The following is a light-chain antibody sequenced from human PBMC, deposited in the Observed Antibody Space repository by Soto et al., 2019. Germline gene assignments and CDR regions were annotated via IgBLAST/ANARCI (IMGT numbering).Light chain of an antibody. CDR2: GAS. CDR1: QSVDSRY. CDR3: QQWGSSSRLT. J-gene: IGKJ4*01. Sequence: EIVLTQSPGTLSLSPGERATLSCRASQSVDSRYLAWYQQKVGQAPRLLIYGASSRATGIPDRFSGSGSGTEFTLTITGLESEDFAVYYCQQWGSSSRLTFGGGTKVEIK. V-gene: IGKV3-20*01.